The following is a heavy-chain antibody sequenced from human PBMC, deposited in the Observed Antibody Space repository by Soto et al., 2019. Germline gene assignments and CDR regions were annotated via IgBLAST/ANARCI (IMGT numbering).Heavy chain of an antibody. J-gene: IGHJ4*02. CDR1: GFTFSNYG. CDR2: ISYDGNVA. CDR3: AKEGPITNWYFDY. D-gene: IGHD1-1*01. V-gene: IGHV3-30*18. Sequence: QVQLVESGGGVVQPGRSLRLSCAASGFTFSNYGMHWVRQAPGKGLEWVIVISYDGNVAYYADSVKGRFTISRDNSKNTLYLQMNSLGTEDTAMYYCAKEGPITNWYFDYWGQGTLVTVSS.